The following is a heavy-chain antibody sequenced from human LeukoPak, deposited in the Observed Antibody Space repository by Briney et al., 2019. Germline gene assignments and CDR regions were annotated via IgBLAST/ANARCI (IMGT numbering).Heavy chain of an antibody. V-gene: IGHV3-74*01. CDR3: ARALTGTNSFDF. CDR2: INSDGSST. Sequence: GGSLRLSCAASGFTFSSYWMHWVRQAPGKVLVWVSRINSDGSSTNYVDSVKGRFTISRDNAKNTLYLQMNSLRAEDTAVYYCARALTGTNSFDFLGQGTLVTVS. D-gene: IGHD1/OR15-1a*01. CDR1: GFTFSSYW. J-gene: IGHJ3*01.